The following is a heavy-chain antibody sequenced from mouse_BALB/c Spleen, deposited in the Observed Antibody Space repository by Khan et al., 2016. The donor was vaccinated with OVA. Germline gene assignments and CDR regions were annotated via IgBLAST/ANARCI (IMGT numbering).Heavy chain of an antibody. V-gene: IGHV1S41*01. J-gene: IGHJ4*01. CDR1: GYTFTSYW. D-gene: IGHD1-1*01. CDR2: IAPGSGST. CDR3: ARSNYDGSSLYAMDY. Sequence: DLVKPGASVKLSCKASGYTFTSYWINWIKQRPGQGLEWIGHIAPGSGSTYYNEMFKGMATLTVDTSSSTVYIQLSSLSSEDSALYFCARSNYDGSSLYAMDYWGQGTSVTVSS.